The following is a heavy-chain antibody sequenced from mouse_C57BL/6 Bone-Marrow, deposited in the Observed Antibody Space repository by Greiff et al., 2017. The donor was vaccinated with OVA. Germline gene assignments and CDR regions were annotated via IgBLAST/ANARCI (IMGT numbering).Heavy chain of an antibody. Sequence: VQLQQSGPELVKPGASVKISCKASGYTFTDYYMNWVKQSHGKSLEWIGDINPNNGGTSYNQKFKGKATLTVDKSSSTAYMQLSSLTSEDSAVYFCARPRRQLGQRYYFYYWGQGTTLTVSS. D-gene: IGHD4-1*02. V-gene: IGHV1-26*01. CDR2: INPNNGGT. CDR3: ARPRRQLGQRYYFYY. J-gene: IGHJ2*01. CDR1: GYTFTDYY.